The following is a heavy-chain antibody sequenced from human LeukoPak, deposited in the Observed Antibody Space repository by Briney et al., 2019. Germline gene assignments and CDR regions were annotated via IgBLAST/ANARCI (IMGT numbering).Heavy chain of an antibody. D-gene: IGHD3-3*01. CDR2: IYTSGST. V-gene: IGHV4-61*02. CDR3: AQMRDDYWSGYSRPFDY. Sequence: KPSETLSPTATVSGGSISSGSYYRSWIRHPAGKGLEWIGRIYTSGSTNYNPSLKTRVTISVETSKNNFSLNLSSVTAADTSVYYCAQMRDDYWSGYSRPFDYWGQGTLVSVCS. CDR1: GGSISSGSYY. J-gene: IGHJ4*02.